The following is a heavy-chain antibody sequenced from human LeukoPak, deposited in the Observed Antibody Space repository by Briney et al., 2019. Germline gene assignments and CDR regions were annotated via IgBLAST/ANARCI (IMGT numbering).Heavy chain of an antibody. CDR2: INHSGST. J-gene: IGHJ4*02. V-gene: IGHV4-34*01. Sequence: SETLSLTCAVYGGSFSGYYWSWIRQPPGKGLEWSGEINHSGSTNYNPSLKSRVAISVDTSKNQFSLKLSSVTAADTAVYYCARRQFRYSSGWSFDYWGQGTLVTVSS. D-gene: IGHD6-19*01. CDR1: GGSFSGYY. CDR3: ARRQFRYSSGWSFDY.